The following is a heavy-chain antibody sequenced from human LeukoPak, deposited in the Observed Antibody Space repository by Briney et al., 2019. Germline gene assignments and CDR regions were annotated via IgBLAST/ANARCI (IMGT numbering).Heavy chain of an antibody. CDR1: GGSMRDYS. Sequence: PSETLPLTCTVSGGSMRDYSWSWIRQAPGKGLEWIGSISYGGSTNFNPSLESRVAISVDTSQNQFSPKLMSVTAADTAVYSCARDRGIRTTKYNAFDVWGRGTMVTVSS. D-gene: IGHD2/OR15-2a*01. V-gene: IGHV4-59*01. J-gene: IGHJ3*01. CDR2: ISYGGST. CDR3: ARDRGIRTTKYNAFDV.